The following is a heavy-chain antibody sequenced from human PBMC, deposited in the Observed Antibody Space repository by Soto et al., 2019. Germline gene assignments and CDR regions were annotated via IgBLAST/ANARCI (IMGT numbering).Heavy chain of an antibody. J-gene: IGHJ5*02. Sequence: HGQLVQSGAEVKKPGASVKVCCKAPRYTFTSYDITWVRQATGQGLEWMGWKNPNSGNTGYAQKLQGRVTITRNTSISTDYMELSSLRSEDTAVYYCARGVAAAGTWGQGTLVTVSS. CDR3: ARGVAAAGT. V-gene: IGHV1-8*01. CDR2: KNPNSGNT. D-gene: IGHD6-13*01. CDR1: RYTFTSYD.